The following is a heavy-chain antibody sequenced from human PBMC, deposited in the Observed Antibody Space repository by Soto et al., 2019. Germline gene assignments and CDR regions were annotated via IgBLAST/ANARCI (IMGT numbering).Heavy chain of an antibody. CDR3: AKDVAAITMVRGVIITPYYFDH. D-gene: IGHD3-10*01. V-gene: IGHV3-23*01. CDR2: ISGSGGST. Sequence: GGSLRLSCAASGFTFSNYAMSWVRQAPGKGLEWVSVISGSGGSTYYADSVKGRFTISRDNSKNTLYLQMNSLRAEDTAVYYCAKDVAAITMVRGVIITPYYFDHWGQGTLVTVSS. CDR1: GFTFSNYA. J-gene: IGHJ4*02.